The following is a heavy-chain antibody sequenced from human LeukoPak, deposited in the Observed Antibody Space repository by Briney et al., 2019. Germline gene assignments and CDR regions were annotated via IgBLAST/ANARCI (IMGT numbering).Heavy chain of an antibody. D-gene: IGHD6-25*01. CDR2: IYSGGST. CDR3: ARDRLGTLDAFDI. V-gene: IGHV3-66*02. Sequence: GGSLRLSCAASGFTVGSNYMSWVRQAPGKGLEWVSVIYSGGSTYYADSVKGRFTISRDNSKNTLYLQMNSLRAEDTAVYYCARDRLGTLDAFDIWGQGTMVTVSS. CDR1: GFTVGSNY. J-gene: IGHJ3*02.